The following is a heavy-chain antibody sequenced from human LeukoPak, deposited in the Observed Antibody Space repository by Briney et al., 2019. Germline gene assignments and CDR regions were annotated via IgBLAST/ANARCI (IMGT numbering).Heavy chain of an antibody. CDR2: IYYSGST. CDR3: ARHPLYGDYVDTFDY. CDR1: GGSISSYY. D-gene: IGHD4-17*01. Sequence: PSETLSLTCTVSGGSISSYYWSWIRQPPGKGLEWIGYIYYSGSTNYNPSLRSRVTISVDTSKNQFSLKLSSVTAADTAVYYCARHPLYGDYVDTFDYWGQGTLVTVSS. J-gene: IGHJ4*02. V-gene: IGHV4-59*08.